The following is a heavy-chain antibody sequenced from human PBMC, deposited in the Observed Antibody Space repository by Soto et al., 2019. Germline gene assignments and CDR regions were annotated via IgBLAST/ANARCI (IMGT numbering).Heavy chain of an antibody. D-gene: IGHD2-21*02. J-gene: IGHJ3*02. Sequence: PSETLSLTCAVSGGSISSGDYSWSWIRQPPGKGLEWIGYIYHSGSTNYNPSLKSRVTISVDTSKNQFSLKLISVTAADTAVYYCARKSKVVTANQDAFDIWGQGTMVTVSS. CDR1: GGSISSGDYS. CDR3: ARKSKVVTANQDAFDI. CDR2: IYHSGST. V-gene: IGHV4-30-2*02.